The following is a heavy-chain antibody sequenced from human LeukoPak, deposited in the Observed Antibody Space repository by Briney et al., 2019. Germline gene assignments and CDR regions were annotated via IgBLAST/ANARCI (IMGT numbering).Heavy chain of an antibody. J-gene: IGHJ4*02. Sequence: GGSLRLSCAASEFTFSDYYMSWIRQAPGKGLAWVSYISSTASTKYYADSVKGRFTISRDNAKNSLYLQMNSLRAEDTAVYYCARNEAVAEYYFDYWGQGTLVTVSS. D-gene: IGHD6-19*01. CDR2: ISSTASTK. CDR1: EFTFSDYY. CDR3: ARNEAVAEYYFDY. V-gene: IGHV3-11*01.